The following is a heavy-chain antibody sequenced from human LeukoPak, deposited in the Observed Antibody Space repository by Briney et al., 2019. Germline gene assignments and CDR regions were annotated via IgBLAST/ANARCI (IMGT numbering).Heavy chain of an antibody. J-gene: IGHJ4*02. D-gene: IGHD3-10*01. Sequence: ASVKVSCKVSGYTLTELSMHWVRQAPGKGLEWMGGFDPEDGETIYAQKFQGRVTMTEDTSTDTAYMELSSLRSEDTAVYCCATPTYGSGSYLDYWGQGTLVTVSS. CDR3: ATPTYGSGSYLDY. CDR1: GYTLTELS. V-gene: IGHV1-24*01. CDR2: FDPEDGET.